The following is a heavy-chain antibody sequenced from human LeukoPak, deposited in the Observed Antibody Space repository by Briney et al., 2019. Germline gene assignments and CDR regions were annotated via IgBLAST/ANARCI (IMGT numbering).Heavy chain of an antibody. V-gene: IGHV4-59*01. J-gene: IGHJ3*02. CDR3: ARDGRIRGYCSSSCHSVDAFDI. CDR2: IYYTGST. CDR1: GGSISSYY. Sequence: SETLSLTCTVSGGSISSYYWSWIRQPPGKGLEWIGYIYYTGSTNYNPSLKSRVTISVDTSKIQFSLELSSVTAADTAVYYCARDGRIRGYCSSSCHSVDAFDIWGQGTMVTVSS. D-gene: IGHD2-2*01.